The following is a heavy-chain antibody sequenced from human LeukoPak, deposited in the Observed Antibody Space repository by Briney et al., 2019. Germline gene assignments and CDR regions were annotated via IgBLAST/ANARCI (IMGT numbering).Heavy chain of an antibody. V-gene: IGHV5-51*01. Sequence: GEPLKISCKASGYSFTSYWIGWVRQMPGKGLEWMGVIYCYDSDTRYSPSFQGQVTISADKSIGTAYLQWSSLKASDTAMYYCARGGGSRWTAFDYWGQGTLVTVPS. CDR2: IYCYDSDT. J-gene: IGHJ4*02. CDR1: GYSFTSYW. D-gene: IGHD5-24*01. CDR3: ARGGGSRWTAFDY.